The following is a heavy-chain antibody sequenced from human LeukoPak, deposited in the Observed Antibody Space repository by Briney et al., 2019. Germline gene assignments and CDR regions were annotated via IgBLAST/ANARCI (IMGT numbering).Heavy chain of an antibody. Sequence: ASVKVSCKASGYTFATYYIHWVRQAPGQGLEWMGWLNPNSGGTNYAQKFQGRLTMTRDTSISTAYMELSSLRSDDTAVYFCARPKEAATTFRAFDIWGQGTMVTVSS. J-gene: IGHJ3*02. V-gene: IGHV1-2*02. CDR1: GYTFATYY. CDR2: LNPNSGGT. D-gene: IGHD2-15*01. CDR3: ARPKEAATTFRAFDI.